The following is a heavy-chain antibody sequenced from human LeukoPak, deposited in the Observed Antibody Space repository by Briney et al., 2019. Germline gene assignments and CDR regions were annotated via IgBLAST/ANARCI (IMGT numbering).Heavy chain of an antibody. V-gene: IGHV3-23*01. CDR1: GFTFSSYA. CDR3: AKDSDELIAAAYNWFDS. J-gene: IGHJ5*01. Sequence: GGSLRLSCAASGFTFSSYAMSWVRQAPGKGLEWVSGITGSGGSTYYADSVKGRFTISRDTSKNTLYLQMNSLRAEDTAVYYCAKDSDELIAAAYNWFDSWGQGTLVTVSS. CDR2: ITGSGGST. D-gene: IGHD6-13*01.